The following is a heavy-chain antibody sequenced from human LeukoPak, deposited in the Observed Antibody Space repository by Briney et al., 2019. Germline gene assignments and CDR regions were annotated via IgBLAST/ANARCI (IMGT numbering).Heavy chain of an antibody. CDR3: AKSVHYDFWSGYYAFDI. V-gene: IGHV3-23*01. CDR1: GFTFSSYA. D-gene: IGHD3-3*01. J-gene: IGHJ3*02. CDR2: ISGSGTST. Sequence: GGSLRLSCAASGFTFSSYAMSWVRQAPGKGLEWVSVISGSGTSTYYADSVKGRFTISRDNSKNTLYLQMNSLRAEDTAVYYCAKSVHYDFWSGYYAFDIWGQGTMVTVSS.